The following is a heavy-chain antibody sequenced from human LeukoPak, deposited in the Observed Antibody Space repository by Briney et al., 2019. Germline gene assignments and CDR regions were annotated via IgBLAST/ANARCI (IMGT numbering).Heavy chain of an antibody. V-gene: IGHV3-7*04. D-gene: IGHD3-22*01. Sequence: PGGSLRLSCAASGFTFSSYWMSWVRQAPGKGLEWVANIKQDGSEKYYVDSVKGRFTISRDNAKNSLYLQMNSLRAEDTAVYYCARGYYDSSGYYYKGVFYFDYWGQGTLVTVSS. CDR2: IKQDGSEK. J-gene: IGHJ4*02. CDR1: GFTFSSYW. CDR3: ARGYYDSSGYYYKGVFYFDY.